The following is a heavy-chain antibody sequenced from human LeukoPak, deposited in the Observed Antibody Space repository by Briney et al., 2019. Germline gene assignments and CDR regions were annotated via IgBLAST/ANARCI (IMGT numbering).Heavy chain of an antibody. J-gene: IGHJ4*02. CDR3: ARGPSYYDSSGYYLIDY. Sequence: GGSLRLSCAASRFTFSSYSMNWVRQAPGKGLEWVSYISSSSGTIYYADSVKGRFTISRDNAKNSLYLQMYSLRDEDTAVYYCARGPSYYDSSGYYLIDYWGQGTLVTVSS. V-gene: IGHV3-48*02. D-gene: IGHD3-22*01. CDR2: ISSSSGTI. CDR1: RFTFSSYS.